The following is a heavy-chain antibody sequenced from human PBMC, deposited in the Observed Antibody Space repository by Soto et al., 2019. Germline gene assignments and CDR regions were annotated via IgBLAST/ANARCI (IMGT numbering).Heavy chain of an antibody. J-gene: IGHJ6*02. CDR1: GFTFSSYG. Sequence: PGGSLRLSCAASGFTFSSYGMHWVRQAPGKGLEWVAVIWYDGSNKYYADSVKGRFTISRDNSKSTLYLQMNSLRAEDTAVYYCARSTNYYYYYGMDVWGQGTTVTVSS. CDR3: ARSTNYYYYYGMDV. CDR2: IWYDGSNK. V-gene: IGHV3-33*01.